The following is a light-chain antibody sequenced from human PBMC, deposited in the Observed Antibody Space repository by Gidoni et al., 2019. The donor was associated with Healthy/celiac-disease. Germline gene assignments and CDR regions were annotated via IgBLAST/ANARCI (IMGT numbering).Light chain of an antibody. V-gene: IGKV3-11*01. CDR1: QSVSRY. J-gene: IGKJ3*01. Sequence: EIVLTQSPATLSLSPGERATLSCRASQSVSRYLAWYQQKPGQAPRLLIYDASNRATGIPARFSGSGSGTDFTLTISSLEPEDFAVYYCQQRSNWPPLFTFGPWTKVDIK. CDR3: QQRSNWPPLFT. CDR2: DAS.